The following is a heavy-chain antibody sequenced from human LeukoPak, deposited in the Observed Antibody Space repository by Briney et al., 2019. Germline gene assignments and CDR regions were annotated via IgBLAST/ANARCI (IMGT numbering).Heavy chain of an antibody. Sequence: GGSLRLSCAASGFTFSTYSMNWVRQAPGKGLEWVSFIRSKAYGGTTEYVASVKGRFTISRDDSNSIAYLQMNSLKIEDTAVYYCTRVSHGPVFDYWGQGNLVTVSS. CDR1: GFTFSTYS. CDR3: TRVSHGPVFDY. CDR2: IRSKAYGGTT. J-gene: IGHJ4*02. V-gene: IGHV3-49*04.